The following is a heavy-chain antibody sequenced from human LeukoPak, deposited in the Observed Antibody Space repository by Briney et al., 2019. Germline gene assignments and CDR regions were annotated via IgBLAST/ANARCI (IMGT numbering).Heavy chain of an antibody. CDR3: ARSGEPYGDYDWFDR. J-gene: IGHJ5*02. D-gene: IGHD4-17*01. V-gene: IGHV1-8*01. CDR2: MNPNSGNT. Sequence: ASVKVSCKASGYTFTSYDINWVRQATGQGLEWMGWMNPNSGNTGYAQKFQGRVTMTRNTSISTAYMELSSLRSEDTAVYYCARSGEPYGDYDWFDRWGQGTLVTVSS. CDR1: GYTFTSYD.